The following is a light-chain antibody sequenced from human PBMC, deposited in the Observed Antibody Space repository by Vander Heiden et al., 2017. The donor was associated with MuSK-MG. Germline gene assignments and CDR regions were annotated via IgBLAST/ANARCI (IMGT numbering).Light chain of an antibody. CDR1: NSNIGTNT. V-gene: IGLV1-44*01. Sequence: HSLLTQPPSASGTPAQRVTISCSGNNSNIGTNTVNWYQQLPGMAPKLLIYIDTQRPSGVPDRISGSKSGTSASLAISGLQSEDEADYYCAAWDDSLNGVVFGGGTKLTV. CDR2: IDT. J-gene: IGLJ3*02. CDR3: AAWDDSLNGVV.